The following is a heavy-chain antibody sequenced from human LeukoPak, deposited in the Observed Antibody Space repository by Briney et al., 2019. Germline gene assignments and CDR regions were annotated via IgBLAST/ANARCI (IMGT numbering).Heavy chain of an antibody. V-gene: IGHV1-24*01. D-gene: IGHD6-6*01. CDR2: FDPEDGET. CDR1: GYTLTELS. CDR3: ARGAAAGIAARRDFDY. Sequence: GASVKVSCKVSGYTLTELSMHWVRQAPGKGLEWMGGFDPEDGETIYAQKFQGRVTMTRNTSISTAYMELSSLRSEDTAVYYCARGAAAGIAARRDFDYWGQGTLVTVSS. J-gene: IGHJ4*02.